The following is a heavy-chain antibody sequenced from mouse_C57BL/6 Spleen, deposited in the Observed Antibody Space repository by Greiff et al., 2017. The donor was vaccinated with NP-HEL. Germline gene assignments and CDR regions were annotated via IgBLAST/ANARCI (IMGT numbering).Heavy chain of an antibody. CDR3: AKHEDYSNHEGYAMDY. D-gene: IGHD2-5*01. Sequence: VKVVESGPGLVAPSQSLSITCTVSGFSLTSYGVDWVRQPPGKGLEWLGVIWGGGSTNYNSALMSRLSISKDNSKSQVFLKMNSLQTDDTAMYYCAKHEDYSNHEGYAMDYWGQGTSVTVSS. CDR1: GFSLTSYG. J-gene: IGHJ4*01. V-gene: IGHV2-9*01. CDR2: IWGGGST.